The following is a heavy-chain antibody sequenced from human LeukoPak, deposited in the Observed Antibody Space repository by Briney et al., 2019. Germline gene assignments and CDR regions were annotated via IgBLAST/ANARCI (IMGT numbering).Heavy chain of an antibody. D-gene: IGHD2-15*01. CDR2: IYYSGST. CDR3: ARGGVGYCSGGSCYPTEYYYYYYGMDV. V-gene: IGHV4-59*01. Sequence: SETLSLTCTVSGGSISSYYWSWIRQPPGKGLEWIGYIYYSGSTNYNPSLTSRVTISVDTSKKQFSLKLSSVTAADTAVYYCARGGVGYCSGGSCYPTEYYYYYYGMDVWGQGTTVTVSS. J-gene: IGHJ6*02. CDR1: GGSISSYY.